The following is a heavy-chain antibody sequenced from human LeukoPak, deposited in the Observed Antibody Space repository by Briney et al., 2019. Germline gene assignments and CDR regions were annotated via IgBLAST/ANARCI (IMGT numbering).Heavy chain of an antibody. D-gene: IGHD3-22*01. V-gene: IGHV3-15*01. J-gene: IGHJ4*02. Sequence: NPSETLSLTCTVSGGSISSYYWSWIRQPPGKGLEWVGRIKSKTDGGTTDYAAPVKGRFTISRDDSKNTLYLQMNSLKTEDTAVYYCTTDITMIVVVITTYDYWGQGTLVTVSS. CDR2: IKSKTDGGTT. CDR1: GGSISSYY. CDR3: TTDITMIVVVITTYDY.